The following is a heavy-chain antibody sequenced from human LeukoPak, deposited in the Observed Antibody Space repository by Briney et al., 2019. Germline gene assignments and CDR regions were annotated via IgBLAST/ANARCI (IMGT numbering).Heavy chain of an antibody. CDR2: IYYSGST. J-gene: IGHJ4*02. V-gene: IGHV4-59*01. Sequence: SETLSLTCTVSSGSISSYYWSWIRQPPGKGLEWIGYIYYSGSTNYNPSLKSRVTISVDTSKNQFSLKLSSVTAADTAVYYCARGYYDSSGYYWDYWGQGTLVTVSS. CDR3: ARGYYDSSGYYWDY. CDR1: SGSISSYY. D-gene: IGHD3-22*01.